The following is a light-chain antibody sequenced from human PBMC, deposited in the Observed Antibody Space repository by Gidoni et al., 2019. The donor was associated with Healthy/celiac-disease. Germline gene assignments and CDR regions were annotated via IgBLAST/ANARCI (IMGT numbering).Light chain of an antibody. Sequence: ELVLTQSPATLSLSPGERATLSCRASQSVSSYLAWYQQKPGQAPRLLIYDASNRATGIPARFSGSGSGTDLTLTISSLEPEDFAVYYCQQRSNWPRTFGQGTRLEIK. V-gene: IGKV3-11*01. J-gene: IGKJ5*01. CDR3: QQRSNWPRT. CDR1: QSVSSY. CDR2: DAS.